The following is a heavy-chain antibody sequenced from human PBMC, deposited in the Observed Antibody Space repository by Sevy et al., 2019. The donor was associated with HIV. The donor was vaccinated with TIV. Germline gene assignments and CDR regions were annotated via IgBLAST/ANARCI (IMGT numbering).Heavy chain of an antibody. CDR1: GFTFGDYA. D-gene: IGHD6-19*01. Sequence: GGSLRLSCKASGFTFGDYAMSWFRQAPGKGLEWVGFIRHKAYDGTTEYAASVKGRFTISRDDSKSIAYLQMNSLKTEDTAVYYCTRDPTEGIAVAGNWYDPWGQGTLVTVSS. V-gene: IGHV3-49*03. CDR3: TRDPTEGIAVAGNWYDP. J-gene: IGHJ5*02. CDR2: IRHKAYDGTT.